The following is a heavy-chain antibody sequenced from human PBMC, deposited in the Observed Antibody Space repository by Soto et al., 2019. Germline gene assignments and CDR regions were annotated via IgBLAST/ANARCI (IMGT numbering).Heavy chain of an antibody. Sequence: PGGSLRRSCAASGFTCDDYAMHWVRQAPGKGLEWVSAISGSGGSTYYAESVKGRFTISRDNSKNTLYLQMNSLRAEDTAVYYCAKSRRICSGGSCFNNWFDPWGQGTLVTVSS. CDR1: GFTCDDYA. D-gene: IGHD2-15*01. J-gene: IGHJ5*02. CDR3: AKSRRICSGGSCFNNWFDP. CDR2: ISGSGGST. V-gene: IGHV3-23*01.